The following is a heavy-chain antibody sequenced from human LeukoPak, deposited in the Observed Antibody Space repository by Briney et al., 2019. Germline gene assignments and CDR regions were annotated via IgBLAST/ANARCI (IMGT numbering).Heavy chain of an antibody. CDR3: ARGRGIAEFSI. CDR1: GCTFTNYD. Sequence: ASVKVSCKASGCTFTNYDINWVRQATGQGLEWIGWNNPKSGNTGYAQKFQGRVTMTRVNANNTAYMELTSLTFDDTAVYYCARGRGIAEFSIWGQGTLVTVSS. D-gene: IGHD3-10*01. V-gene: IGHV1-8*01. CDR2: NNPKSGNT. J-gene: IGHJ4*02.